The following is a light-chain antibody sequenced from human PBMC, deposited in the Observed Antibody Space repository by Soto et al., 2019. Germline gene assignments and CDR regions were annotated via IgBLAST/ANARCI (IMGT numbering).Light chain of an antibody. Sequence: EVVLTQSPATLSLSPGERATLSCRASQSISNYLAWYQQKPGQAPRLLIYDAFNRAPGIPTRFSDSGSGTDFTLTISSLEPEDFAVYYCQQRSNWLTFGGGTKVEIK. CDR1: QSISNY. J-gene: IGKJ4*01. CDR2: DAF. CDR3: QQRSNWLT. V-gene: IGKV3-11*01.